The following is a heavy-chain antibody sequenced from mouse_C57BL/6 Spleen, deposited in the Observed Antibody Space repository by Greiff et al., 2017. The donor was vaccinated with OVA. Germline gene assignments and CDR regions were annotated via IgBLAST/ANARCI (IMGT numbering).Heavy chain of an antibody. J-gene: IGHJ4*01. V-gene: IGHV1-81*01. CDR2: IYPRSGNT. CDR1: GYTFTSYG. Sequence: VQLQQSGAELVRPGASVKLSCKASGYTFTSYGISWVKQRTGQGLEWIGEIYPRSGNTYYNEKFKGKATLTADKSSSTAYMELRSLTSEDSAVYFCAGYGVYAMDYWGQGTSVTVSS. D-gene: IGHD1-1*02. CDR3: AGYGVYAMDY.